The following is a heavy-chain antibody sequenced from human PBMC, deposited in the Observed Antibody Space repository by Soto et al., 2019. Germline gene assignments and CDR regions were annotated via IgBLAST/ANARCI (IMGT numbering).Heavy chain of an antibody. J-gene: IGHJ5*02. V-gene: IGHV1-69*12. CDR2: IIPIFGTA. CDR1: GGTFSSYA. CDR3: ARGPTGVMITFGGVTGWFDP. D-gene: IGHD3-16*01. Sequence: QVQLVQSGAEVKKPGSSVKVSCKASGGTFSSYAISWVRQAPGQGLEWMGGIIPIFGTANYAQKFQGRVTSTADESXXTXYXARSSLRSEDTAVYYCARGPTGVMITFGGVTGWFDPWGQGTLVTVSS.